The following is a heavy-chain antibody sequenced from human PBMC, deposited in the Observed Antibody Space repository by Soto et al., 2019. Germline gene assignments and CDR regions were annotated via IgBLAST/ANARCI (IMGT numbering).Heavy chain of an antibody. CDR2: IWYDGSNK. V-gene: IGHV3-33*01. D-gene: IGHD6-6*01. J-gene: IGHJ5*02. CDR1: GLTFSSYG. CDR3: ARSIAARLNWFDP. Sequence: AGGSLRLSCAASGLTFSSYGMHWVRQAPGKGLEWVAVIWYDGSNKYYADSVKGRFTISRDNAKNSLYLQMNSLRAEDTAVYYCARSIAARLNWFDPWGQGTLVTVSS.